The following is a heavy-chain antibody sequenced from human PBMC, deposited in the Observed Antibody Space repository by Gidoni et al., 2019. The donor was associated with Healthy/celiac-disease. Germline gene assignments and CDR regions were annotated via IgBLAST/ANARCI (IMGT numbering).Heavy chain of an antibody. CDR3: ARDGIASDTNYFDY. CDR2: ISYDGSNK. Sequence: QVQLVESGGGVVQPGRSLRLSCAASGFTFSSYAMHWVRQAPGKGLEWVAVISYDGSNKYYADSVRGRFTISRDNSKNTLYLQMNSLRAEDTAVYYCARDGIASDTNYFDYWGQGTLVTVSS. J-gene: IGHJ4*02. D-gene: IGHD3-3*02. CDR1: GFTFSSYA. V-gene: IGHV3-30*01.